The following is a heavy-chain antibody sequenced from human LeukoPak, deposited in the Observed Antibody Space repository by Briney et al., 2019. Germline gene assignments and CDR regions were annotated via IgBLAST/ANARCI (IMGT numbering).Heavy chain of an antibody. V-gene: IGHV3-53*01. D-gene: IGHD5-24*01. CDR2: IYSGGST. CDR1: GFTVSSNY. Sequence: GGSLRLSCAASGFTVSSNYMSWVRQAPGKGLEWVSVIYSGGSTYYADSVKGRFTISRDNSKNTLYLQMNSLRAEDTAVYYCAKDHVLGWLQSALGPYYFDYWGQGTLVTVSS. J-gene: IGHJ4*02. CDR3: AKDHVLGWLQSALGPYYFDY.